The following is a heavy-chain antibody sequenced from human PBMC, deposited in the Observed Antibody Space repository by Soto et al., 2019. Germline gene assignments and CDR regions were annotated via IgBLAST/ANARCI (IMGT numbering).Heavy chain of an antibody. V-gene: IGHV3-11*01. CDR1: GFTFSDYY. CDR2: ISGSGTTI. D-gene: IGHD3-10*01. CDR3: ASDPYCYASDY. Sequence: PGGSLRLSCAASGFTFSDYYMTWIRQAPGKGLEWISYISGSGTTIYYADSVRGRFTVSRDNAKNSLYLQMNSLRAEDTAVYYCASDPYCYASDYWGQGILVTVSS. J-gene: IGHJ4*02.